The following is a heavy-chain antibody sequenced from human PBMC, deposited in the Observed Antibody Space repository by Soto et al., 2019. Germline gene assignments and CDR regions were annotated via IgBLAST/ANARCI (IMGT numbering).Heavy chain of an antibody. Sequence: ASVKVSCKASGYTFSSYGISWVRQAPGQGLEWMGWISGYNGNTNYAQKVQGRVTMTTDTSTSTVYMELSSLRSEDTAVYYCARAPYYYDSSGSPYAGAFDIWGQGTMVTVSS. CDR3: ARAPYYYDSSGSPYAGAFDI. V-gene: IGHV1-18*01. CDR2: ISGYNGNT. D-gene: IGHD3-22*01. CDR1: GYTFSSYG. J-gene: IGHJ3*02.